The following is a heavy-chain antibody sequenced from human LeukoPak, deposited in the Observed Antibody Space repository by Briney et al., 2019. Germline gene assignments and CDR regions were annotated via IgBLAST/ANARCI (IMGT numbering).Heavy chain of an antibody. J-gene: IGHJ6*03. CDR2: FDPEDGET. Sequence: ASVKVSCKVSGYTLTELSMHWVRQAPGKGLEWMGGFDPEDGETIYAQKFQGRVTMTEDTSTDTAYMELSSLRSEDTAVYYCATGSQWLRSSCYYYYYMDVWGKGTAVTISS. D-gene: IGHD5-12*01. V-gene: IGHV1-24*01. CDR1: GYTLTELS. CDR3: ATGSQWLRSSCYYYYYMDV.